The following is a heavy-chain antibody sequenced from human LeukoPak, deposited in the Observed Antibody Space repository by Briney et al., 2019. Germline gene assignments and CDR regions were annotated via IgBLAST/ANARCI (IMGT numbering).Heavy chain of an antibody. CDR2: TYSGGST. CDR3: ARELREHGVFDI. V-gene: IGHV3-53*01. Sequence: GGSLRLSCAASGFTVSRNYMSWVRQAPGKGLEWVSETYSGGSTYYAASVKGRFSISRDNSKNTVYLQMNSLRVEDTAVYYCARELREHGVFDIWGQGIMVTVSS. J-gene: IGHJ3*02. D-gene: IGHD1-26*01. CDR1: GFTVSRNY.